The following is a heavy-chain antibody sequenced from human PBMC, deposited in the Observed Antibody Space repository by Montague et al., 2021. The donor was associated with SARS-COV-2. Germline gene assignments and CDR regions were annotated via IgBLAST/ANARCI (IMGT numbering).Heavy chain of an antibody. D-gene: IGHD3-22*01. V-gene: IGHV4-59*01. CDR3: ARGGGYYNYGLDV. CDR2: IYYSGST. Sequence: SETQSLTCTVSGGSISNYYWSWIRQPSGRGLEWIGYIYYSGSTDYSPSLKSRVTISLDTSKNQFSLKVTSVTAADTAVYYCARGGGYYNYGLDVWGPGPTVTASS. CDR1: GGSISNYY. J-gene: IGHJ6*02.